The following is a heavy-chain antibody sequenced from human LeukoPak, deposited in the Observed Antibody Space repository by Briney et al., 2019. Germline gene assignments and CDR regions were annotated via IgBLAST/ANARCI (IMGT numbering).Heavy chain of an antibody. CDR2: IKRKNDGGST. Sequence: GGSLRLSCAASGFTFSKAWMSWVRQAPGKGLEWVGRIKRKNDGGSTEYSAPVKGRFTISRDDSENTLYLQMNSLKNEDTAVYYCTTGSVRSDYRGQGTLVSVSS. V-gene: IGHV3-15*01. CDR3: TTGSVRSDY. D-gene: IGHD5-24*01. J-gene: IGHJ4*02. CDR1: GFTFSKAW.